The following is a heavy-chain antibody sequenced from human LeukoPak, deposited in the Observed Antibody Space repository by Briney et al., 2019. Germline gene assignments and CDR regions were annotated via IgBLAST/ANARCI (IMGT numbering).Heavy chain of an antibody. D-gene: IGHD4-23*01. V-gene: IGHV3-23*01. J-gene: IGHJ4*02. CDR1: GFTFSSYA. Sequence: GGPLRLSCAASGFTFSSYAMSWVRQAPGKGLEWVSAISGSGGSTYYADSVKGRFTISRDNSKNTLYLQMNSLRAEDTAVYYCAKDRDFSYGGYFDYWGQGTLVTVSS. CDR2: ISGSGGST. CDR3: AKDRDFSYGGYFDY.